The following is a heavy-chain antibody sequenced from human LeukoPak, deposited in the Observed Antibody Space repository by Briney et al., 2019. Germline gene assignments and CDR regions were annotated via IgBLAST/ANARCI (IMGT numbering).Heavy chain of an antibody. V-gene: IGHV3-23*01. CDR3: AKREWLRFVWFDP. CDR2: ISGSGGST. D-gene: IGHD5-12*01. CDR1: GFTFSSYG. Sequence: GGSLRLSCTASGFTFSSYGMSWVRQAPGKGLEWVSAISGSGGSTYYADSVKGRFTISRDNSKNTLYLQMNSLRAEDTAVYYCAKREWLRFVWFDPWGQGTLVTVSS. J-gene: IGHJ5*02.